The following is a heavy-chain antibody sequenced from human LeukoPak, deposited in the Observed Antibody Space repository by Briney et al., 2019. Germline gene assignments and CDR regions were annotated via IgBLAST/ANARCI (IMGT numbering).Heavy chain of an antibody. CDR3: ARDIGVAARTRQGGFDP. D-gene: IGHD6-6*01. CDR1: GGSISSGSYY. CDR2: IYTSGST. J-gene: IGHJ5*02. V-gene: IGHV4-61*02. Sequence: SQTLSLTCTVSGGSISSGSYYWSWIRQPAGKGLEWIGRIYTSGSTNYNPSLKSRVTISVDTSKNQFSLKLSSVTAADTAVYYCARDIGVAARTRQGGFDPWGQGTLVTVSS.